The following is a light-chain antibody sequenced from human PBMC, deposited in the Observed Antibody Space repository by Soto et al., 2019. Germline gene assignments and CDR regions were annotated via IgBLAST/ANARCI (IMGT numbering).Light chain of an antibody. CDR2: EVS. Sequence: QSVLTRPASVSVSPGQSITISCTGTSSDVGGYNYVSWYQQHPGKAPKLMIYEVSNRPSGVSNRFSGSKSGNTASLPISGLQAEEEADYYCSSYTSSSTRVFGTGTKLTVL. CDR3: SSYTSSSTRV. V-gene: IGLV2-14*01. CDR1: SSDVGGYNY. J-gene: IGLJ1*01.